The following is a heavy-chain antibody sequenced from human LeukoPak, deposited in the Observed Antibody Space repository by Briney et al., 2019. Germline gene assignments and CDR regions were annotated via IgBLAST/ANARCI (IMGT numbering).Heavy chain of an antibody. CDR1: GNSFTTYW. D-gene: IGHD3-9*01. V-gene: IGHV5-51*01. J-gene: IGHJ5*02. Sequence: PGESLKISCKGSGNSFTTYWIALLRQMPGKGLEWMAIVYPGDSDTRYNPAFQGQVTVSADKPTSTAYLQWSSLKASDTAMYYWLTLLRSGIIIRDRFDPWGQGTLVTVSS. CDR3: LTLLRSGIIIRDRFDP. CDR2: VYPGDSDT.